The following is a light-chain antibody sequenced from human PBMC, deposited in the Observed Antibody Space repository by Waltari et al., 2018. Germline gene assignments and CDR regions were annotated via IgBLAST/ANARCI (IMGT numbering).Light chain of an antibody. CDR3: MQATLWPRA. J-gene: IGKJ2*01. CDR2: KVS. V-gene: IGKV2-30*02. Sequence: VVMTQSPLSLPVTLGQPASISCQSSQSAWHSDGKTYLNWFQQRPGQSQRRLIYKVSNRGSVVPDRFSGSGSGTDFTLRISRLEAEDVGVYYRMQATLWPRAFGQGTKLEIK. CDR1: QSAWHSDGKTY.